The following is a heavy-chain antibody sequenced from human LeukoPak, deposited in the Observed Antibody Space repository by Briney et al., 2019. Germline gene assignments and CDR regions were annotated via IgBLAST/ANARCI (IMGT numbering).Heavy chain of an antibody. Sequence: GGSLRLSCAASGFTFSNAWMSWVRQAPGKGLEWVANIDENGDAKYYVDSVKGRFTISRDNSMNSLFLRMSSLRAEDTAVYYCARLFVYGSGAEAFDYWGQGILVTVSS. CDR3: ARLFVYGSGAEAFDY. CDR2: IDENGDAK. J-gene: IGHJ4*02. CDR1: GFTFSNAW. D-gene: IGHD3-10*01. V-gene: IGHV3-7*01.